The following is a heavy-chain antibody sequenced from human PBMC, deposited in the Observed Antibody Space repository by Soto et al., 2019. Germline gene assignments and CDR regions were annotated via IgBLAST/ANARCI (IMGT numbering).Heavy chain of an antibody. Sequence: PSETLSLTCTVSGGSISSYYWSWIRQPPGKGLEWIGYIYYSESTNYNPSLKSRVTISVDTSKNQFSLKLSSVTAADTAVYYCARDLMDCSGGSCLRWFDPWGQGTLVTVSS. CDR1: GGSISSYY. CDR2: IYYSEST. V-gene: IGHV4-59*12. D-gene: IGHD2-15*01. CDR3: ARDLMDCSGGSCLRWFDP. J-gene: IGHJ5*02.